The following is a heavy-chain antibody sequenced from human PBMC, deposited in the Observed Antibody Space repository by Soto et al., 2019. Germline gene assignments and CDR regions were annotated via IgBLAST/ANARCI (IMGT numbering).Heavy chain of an antibody. J-gene: IGHJ4*02. CDR1: GFTFSSHW. V-gene: IGHV3-7*01. D-gene: IGHD1-26*01. CDR2: IKQDGSEK. CDR3: ARDREAFDY. Sequence: GGSLRLSCAASGFTFSSHWMSWVRQAPGKGLEWVANIKQDGSEKYYVDSVKGRFTISRDNAKNSLYLQMNSLRAEDTAVYYCARDREAFDYWGQGTLVTVSS.